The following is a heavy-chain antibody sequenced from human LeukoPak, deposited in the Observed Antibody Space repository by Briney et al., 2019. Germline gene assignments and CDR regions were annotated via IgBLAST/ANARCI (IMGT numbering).Heavy chain of an antibody. Sequence: GGSLRLSCAASGFTVSSNYMSWVRQAPGKGLEWVSVIYSGGSTYYADSVKGRFTISRDNSKNTLYLQMNSLRAEDTAVYYCATLKDSSGYYEEGWGQGTLVTVSS. D-gene: IGHD3-22*01. CDR3: ATLKDSSGYYEEG. V-gene: IGHV3-66*01. CDR2: IYSGGST. CDR1: GFTVSSNY. J-gene: IGHJ4*02.